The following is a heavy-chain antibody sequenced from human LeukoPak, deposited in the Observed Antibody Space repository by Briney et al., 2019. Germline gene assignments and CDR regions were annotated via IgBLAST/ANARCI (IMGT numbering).Heavy chain of an antibody. CDR3: ASLEGSSGVMLFDP. J-gene: IGHJ5*02. CDR2: ISSSSSYI. V-gene: IGHV3-21*01. Sequence: GGSLRLSCAASGFTFSSYSMNWVRQAPGKGLEWVSSISSSSSYIYYADSVKGRFTISRDNPKNSLYLQMNSLRAEHTAVYYCASLEGSSGVMLFDPWGQGTLVTVSS. CDR1: GFTFSSYS. D-gene: IGHD3-22*01.